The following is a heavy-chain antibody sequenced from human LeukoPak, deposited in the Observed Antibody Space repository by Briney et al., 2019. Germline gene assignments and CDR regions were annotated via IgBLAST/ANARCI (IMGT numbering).Heavy chain of an antibody. CDR2: ISYDGISK. D-gene: IGHD3-10*01. V-gene: IGHV3-30-3*01. CDR3: ARDGYYASGSYYTDPGWFDL. CDR1: GFTFTSYS. J-gene: IGHJ5*02. Sequence: PGGSLRLSCAASGFTFTSYSMHWVRQAPGKGLEWVAVISYDGISKYYVDSVKGRFTVSRDNSRHILYLQLNSLRPEDTAVYFCARDGYYASGSYYTDPGWFDLWGQGTMVTVSS.